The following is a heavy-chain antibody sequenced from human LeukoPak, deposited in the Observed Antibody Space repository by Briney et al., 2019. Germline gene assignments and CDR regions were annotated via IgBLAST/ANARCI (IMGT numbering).Heavy chain of an antibody. Sequence: ASVNVSCKASGYTFTSYDINWVRQATGQGLEWMGWMNPNSGNTGYAQKFQGRVTMTRNTSISTAYMELSSLTSEDTAVYYCARGHRDNWFDPWGQGTLVTVSS. CDR3: ARGHRDNWFDP. CDR2: MNPNSGNT. CDR1: GYTFTSYD. J-gene: IGHJ5*02. V-gene: IGHV1-8*01.